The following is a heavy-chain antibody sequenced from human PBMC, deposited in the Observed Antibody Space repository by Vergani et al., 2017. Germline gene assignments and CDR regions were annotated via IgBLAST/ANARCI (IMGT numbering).Heavy chain of an antibody. CDR3: ARDIYSGIAVAGPIRPNFYYYYYGMDV. D-gene: IGHD6-19*01. CDR1: GFTFSSYW. CDR2: INSDGSST. Sequence: EVQLVESGGGLVQPGGSLRLSCAASGFTFSSYWMHWVRQAPGKGLVWVSRINSDGSSTSYADSVKGRFTISRDNAKNTLYLQMNSLRAEDTAVYYCARDIYSGIAVAGPIRPNFYYYYYGMDVWGQGTTVTVSS. V-gene: IGHV3-74*01. J-gene: IGHJ6*02.